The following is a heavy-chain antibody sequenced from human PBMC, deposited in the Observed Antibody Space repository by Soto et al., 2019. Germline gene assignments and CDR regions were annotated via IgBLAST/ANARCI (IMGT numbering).Heavy chain of an antibody. CDR3: AREGLQDIVVVTAAMLPAMRTTPSHYYYYHGMDV. CDR2: INHSGST. J-gene: IGHJ6*02. CDR1: GGSFSGYY. Sequence: PSETLSLTCAVYGGSFSGYYWSWIRQPPGKGLEWIGEINHSGSTNYNPSLKSRVTISVDTSKNQFSLKLSSVTAADTAVYYCAREGLQDIVVVTAAMLPAMRTTPSHYYYYHGMDVWGQGTTVTVSS. D-gene: IGHD2-2*01. V-gene: IGHV4-34*01.